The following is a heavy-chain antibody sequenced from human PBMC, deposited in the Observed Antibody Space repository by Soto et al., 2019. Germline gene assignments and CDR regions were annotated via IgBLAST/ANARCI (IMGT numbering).Heavy chain of an antibody. CDR1: GFTFSSYS. Sequence: GGSLRLSCAASGFTFSSYSMNWVRQAPGKGLEWVSSISSSSSYIYYADSVKGRSTTSRDNAKNSLYLQMNSLRAEDTAVYYCARDGGGPIVGASDYWGQGTLVTVSS. J-gene: IGHJ4*02. CDR2: ISSSSSYI. V-gene: IGHV3-21*01. CDR3: ARDGGGPIVGASDY. D-gene: IGHD1-26*01.